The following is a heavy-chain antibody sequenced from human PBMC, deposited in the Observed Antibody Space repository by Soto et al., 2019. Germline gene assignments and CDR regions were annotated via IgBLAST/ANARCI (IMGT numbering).Heavy chain of an antibody. Sequence: GGSLRLSCAASGFTFSSYGMHWVRQAPGKGLEWVAVISYDGSNKYYADSVKGRFTISRDNSKNTRYLQMNSLRAEDTAVYYCAKASPRGYFDYWGQGTLVTVSS. CDR2: ISYDGSNK. J-gene: IGHJ4*02. V-gene: IGHV3-30*18. CDR1: GFTFSSYG. D-gene: IGHD3-10*01. CDR3: AKASPRGYFDY.